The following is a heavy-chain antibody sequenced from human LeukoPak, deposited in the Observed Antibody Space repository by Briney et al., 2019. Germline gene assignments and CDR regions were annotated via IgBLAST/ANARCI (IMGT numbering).Heavy chain of an antibody. D-gene: IGHD4-17*01. CDR2: ISYDGSTK. J-gene: IGHJ4*02. Sequence: GRSLRLSCAASGFTFSSYGIHWVRQAPGKGLEWVAVISYDGSTKYYADSVKGRFTISRDNSKNTLYLQMNSLRAEDTAVYYCAKALPMTTVTTGPYFDYWGQGTLVTVSS. CDR3: AKALPMTTVTTGPYFDY. CDR1: GFTFSSYG. V-gene: IGHV3-30*18.